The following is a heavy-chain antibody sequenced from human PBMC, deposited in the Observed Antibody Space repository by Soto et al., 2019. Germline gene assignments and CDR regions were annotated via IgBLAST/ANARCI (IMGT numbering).Heavy chain of an antibody. CDR3: ASRSGSAIDY. CDR2: IYYSGST. D-gene: IGHD3-10*01. J-gene: IGHJ4*02. Sequence: QVQLQESGPGLVKPSETLSLTCTVSGGTISSWYWSWIRQPPGKGLEWIGYIYYSGSTNGNPSLKSRVTISVDTSKNRFSLKLSSVTAADAAVYYCASRSGSAIDYWGQGTLVTVSS. V-gene: IGHV4-59*08. CDR1: GGTISSWY.